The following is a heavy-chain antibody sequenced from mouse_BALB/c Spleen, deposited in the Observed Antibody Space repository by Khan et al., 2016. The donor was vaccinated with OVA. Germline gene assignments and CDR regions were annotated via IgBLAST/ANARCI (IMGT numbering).Heavy chain of an antibody. V-gene: IGHV3-2*02. J-gene: IGHJ4*01. CDR3: ASELGRYYAMDY. CDR2: ISYSGST. D-gene: IGHD4-1*01. CDR1: GYSITSDYA. Sequence: EVELVESGPGLVKPSQSLSLTCTVTGYSITSDYAWNWIRQFPGNKLEWMGYISYSGSTTYKPSLKSRISITRDTSKDQFFLQLQSVTSEDTATYYCASELGRYYAMDYWGQGTSVTVSS.